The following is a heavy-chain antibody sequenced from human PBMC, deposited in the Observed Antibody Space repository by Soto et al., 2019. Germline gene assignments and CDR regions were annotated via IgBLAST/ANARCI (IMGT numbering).Heavy chain of an antibody. Sequence: SVKVSCKASGGTFSSYTISWVRQAPGQGLEWMGGIIPIFGTANNAQKFQGRVTITADESTSTAYMELSSLRSEDTAVYYCARGTTGDPYYYYGMDVWGQGTTVTVSS. J-gene: IGHJ6*02. CDR3: ARGTTGDPYYYYGMDV. CDR2: IIPIFGTA. D-gene: IGHD7-27*01. V-gene: IGHV1-69*13. CDR1: GGTFSSYT.